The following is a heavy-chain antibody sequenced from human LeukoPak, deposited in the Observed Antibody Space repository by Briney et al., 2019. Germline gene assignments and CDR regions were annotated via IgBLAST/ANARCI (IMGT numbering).Heavy chain of an antibody. CDR3: ARAPAAMPDAAGPPYNGMDV. Sequence: GGSLRLSCAASGFTFSSYSMNWVRQAPGKGLEWVSSISSSSSYIYYADSVKGRFTISRDNAKNSLYLQMNSLRAEDTAVYYCARAPAAMPDAAGPPYNGMDVWGKGTTVTVSS. D-gene: IGHD2-2*01. J-gene: IGHJ6*04. V-gene: IGHV3-21*01. CDR1: GFTFSSYS. CDR2: ISSSSSYI.